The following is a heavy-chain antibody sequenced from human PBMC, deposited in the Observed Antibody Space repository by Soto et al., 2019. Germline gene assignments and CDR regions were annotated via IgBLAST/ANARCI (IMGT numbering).Heavy chain of an antibody. V-gene: IGHV4-34*01. J-gene: IGHJ2*01. CDR3: ARGPDYYCYLDWYFDL. Sequence: QVQLQQWGAGLLKPSETLSLTCAVYGGSFSGYYWSWIRQPPGKGLEWMGEINHSGSTNYNPSLKSRVTISVGTSKNQFSLKLSSVTAADTAVYYCARGPDYYCYLDWYFDLWGRGTLVTVSS. CDR1: GGSFSGYY. CDR2: INHSGST. D-gene: IGHD3-10*01.